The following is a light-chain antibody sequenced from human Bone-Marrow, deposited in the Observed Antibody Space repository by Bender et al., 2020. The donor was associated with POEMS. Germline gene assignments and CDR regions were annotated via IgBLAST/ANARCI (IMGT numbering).Light chain of an antibody. Sequence: YKLSQPPSVSVSPGQTARIPCSGDKLGNKFTSWYQQRPGQSPVLIIYYDNKRPSGIPERYSASNSGNTATLTITGTQTMDEADYYCETWETNSGVFGGGTKLTVL. CDR1: KLGNKF. CDR3: ETWETNSGV. V-gene: IGLV3-1*01. CDR2: YDN. J-gene: IGLJ3*02.